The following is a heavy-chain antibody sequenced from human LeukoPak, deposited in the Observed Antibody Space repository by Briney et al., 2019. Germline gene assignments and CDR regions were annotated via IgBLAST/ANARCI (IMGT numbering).Heavy chain of an antibody. CDR2: IYYTGST. CDR3: TRHTGYISGQYSNYEDS. J-gene: IGHJ4*02. CDR1: GGSITNTKYY. Sequence: SETLSPTCTLSGGSITNTKYYWGWIRQPPGKGLEWIGSIYYTGSTYYNPSLKSRVTISVDTSKNQFSLKLRSVTAADTALYYCTRHTGYISGQYSNYEDSWGQGTLVTVSS. D-gene: IGHD4-11*01. V-gene: IGHV4-39*01.